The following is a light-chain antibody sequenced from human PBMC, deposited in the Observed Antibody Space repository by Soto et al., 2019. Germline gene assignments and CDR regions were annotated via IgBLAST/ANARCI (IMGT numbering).Light chain of an antibody. V-gene: IGKV3-20*01. CDR1: QSLSRCY. J-gene: IGKJ3*01. Sequence: EIVLTQSPGTLSVSPGERATLSCRATQSLSRCYLAWYQQKPGQAPRLLIYSASNRATGITDRFIGSGSGTAFTLTISRVEPADFSVYYCQQYESPPPFIIGPGTKVDFK. CDR3: QQYESPPPFI. CDR2: SAS.